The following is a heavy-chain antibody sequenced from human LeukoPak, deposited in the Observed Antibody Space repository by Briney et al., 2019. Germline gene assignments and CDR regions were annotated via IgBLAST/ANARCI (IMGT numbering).Heavy chain of an antibody. J-gene: IGHJ5*02. CDR2: INPNSGGT. V-gene: IGHV1-2*02. CDR1: GYTFTGYY. CDR3: ASGALRGAVAGTGWFDP. D-gene: IGHD6-19*01. Sequence: ASVKVSCKASGYTFTGYYMHWVRQAPGQGLEWMGWINPNSGGTNYAQKFQGRVTMTRDTSISTAYMELSRLRSDDTAVYYCASGALRGAVAGTGWFDPWGQGTLVTVSS.